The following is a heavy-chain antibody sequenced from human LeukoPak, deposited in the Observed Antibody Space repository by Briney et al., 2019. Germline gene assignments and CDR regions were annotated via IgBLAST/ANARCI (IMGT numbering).Heavy chain of an antibody. CDR3: ARDGSSDY. Sequence: PGRSLRLSCAAPGFTFSSYAMHWDRQAPGKGLEWVAVISYDGSNKYYADSVKGRFTISRDNSKNTLYLQMNSLRAEDTAVYYCARDGSSDYWGQGTLVTVSS. V-gene: IGHV3-30-3*01. J-gene: IGHJ4*02. D-gene: IGHD1-26*01. CDR1: GFTFSSYA. CDR2: ISYDGSNK.